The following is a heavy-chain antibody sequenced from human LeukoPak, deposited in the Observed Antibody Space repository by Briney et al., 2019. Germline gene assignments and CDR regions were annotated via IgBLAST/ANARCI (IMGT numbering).Heavy chain of an antibody. CDR2: MNPNSGNT. J-gene: IGHJ6*03. CDR1: GYTFTSYD. Sequence: GASVKVSCTASGYTFTSYDIYWVRQATGQGLEWMGWMNPNSGNTGYAQKFQGRVTITRNTSISTAYMELSSLRSEDTAVYYCARGASMVRGVIIPYYYYYMDVWGKGTTVTVSS. D-gene: IGHD3-10*01. V-gene: IGHV1-8*03. CDR3: ARGASMVRGVIIPYYYYYMDV.